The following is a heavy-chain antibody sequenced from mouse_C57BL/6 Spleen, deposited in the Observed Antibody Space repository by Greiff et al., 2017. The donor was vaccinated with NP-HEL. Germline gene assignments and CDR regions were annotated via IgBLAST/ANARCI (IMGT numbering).Heavy chain of an antibody. CDR3: ARPYEGSFAY. D-gene: IGHD2-3*01. Sequence: DVKLVESGGDLVKPGGSLKLSCAASGFTFSSYGMSWVRQTPDKRLEWVATISSGGSYTYYPDSVKGRFTISRDNAKNTLYLQMSSLKSEDTAMYDCARPYEGSFAYWGQGTLVTVSA. CDR1: GFTFSSYG. J-gene: IGHJ3*01. V-gene: IGHV5-6*02. CDR2: ISSGGSYT.